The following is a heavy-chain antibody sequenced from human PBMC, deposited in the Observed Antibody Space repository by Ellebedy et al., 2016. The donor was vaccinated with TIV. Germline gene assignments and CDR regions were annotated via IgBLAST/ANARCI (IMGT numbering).Heavy chain of an antibody. J-gene: IGHJ6*02. V-gene: IGHV4-34*01. CDR3: TRGLGSGSGRDGMDV. CDR1: GGSFSGYY. CDR2: INHSGST. Sequence: SETLSLXXAVYGGSFSGYYWSWIRQPPGKGLEWIGEINHSGSTNYNPSLKSRVTISVDTSKNQFSLKLNSVTAADTAVYFCTRGLGSGSGRDGMDVWGQGTTVTVSS. D-gene: IGHD3-10*01.